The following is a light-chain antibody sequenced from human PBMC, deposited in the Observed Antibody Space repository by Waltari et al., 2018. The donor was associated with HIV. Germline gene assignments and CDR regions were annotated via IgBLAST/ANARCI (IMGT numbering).Light chain of an antibody. CDR3: ASHAGSKDV. Sequence: QSALTQPPSASGSPGQSVTISCTGTSSDVGAYNYVSWFQQHPGKAPNLWIYAVTNRPSGVPDRFSGSKSGNTASLTVSGLQAEDEADYYCASHAGSKDVFGGGTRLTVL. CDR1: SSDVGAYNY. CDR2: AVT. V-gene: IGLV2-8*01. J-gene: IGLJ2*01.